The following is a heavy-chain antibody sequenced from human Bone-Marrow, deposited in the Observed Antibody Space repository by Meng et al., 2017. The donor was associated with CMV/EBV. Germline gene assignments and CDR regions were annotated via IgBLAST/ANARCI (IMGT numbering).Heavy chain of an antibody. Sequence: CKASGYTFTGYYIHWVRQAPGQGLEWMGWINPNSGGTNYAQKFKGRVTMTRDTSISTAYMELSRLRSDDTAVYYCARDRRGGLMRDDCWGQGTLVTVSS. D-gene: IGHD3-16*01. CDR2: INPNSGGT. J-gene: IGHJ4*02. V-gene: IGHV1-2*02. CDR1: GYTFTGYY. CDR3: ARDRRGGLMRDDC.